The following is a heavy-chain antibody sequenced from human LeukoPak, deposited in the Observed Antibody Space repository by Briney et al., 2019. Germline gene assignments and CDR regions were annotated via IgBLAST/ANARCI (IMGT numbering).Heavy chain of an antibody. J-gene: IGHJ5*02. CDR3: ARGIAAAGTNNWFDP. CDR1: GYTFTSYG. CDR2: ISAYNGNT. Sequence: GASVKVSCKASGYTFTSYGISWVRQAPGQGLEWMGWISAYNGNTNYAQKLQGRVTMTTDTSTSTAYMELRSLRSEDTAVYYCARGIAAAGTNNWFDPWGQGTLVTVSS. D-gene: IGHD6-13*01. V-gene: IGHV1-18*01.